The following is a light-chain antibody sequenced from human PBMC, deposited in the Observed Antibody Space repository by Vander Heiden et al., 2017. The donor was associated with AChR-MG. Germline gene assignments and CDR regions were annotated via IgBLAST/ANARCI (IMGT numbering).Light chain of an antibody. CDR1: KLGDKY. CDR3: QAWDSSTKV. CDR2: QDS. J-gene: IGLJ2*01. Sequence: SYELTQPPSVSVSPGQTASITCSGDKLGDKYACWYQQKPGQSPVLGIYQDSKRPSGIPERFSGSNSGNTATLTISGTQAMDEAYYYCQAWDSSTKVFGGGTKLTVL. V-gene: IGLV3-1*01.